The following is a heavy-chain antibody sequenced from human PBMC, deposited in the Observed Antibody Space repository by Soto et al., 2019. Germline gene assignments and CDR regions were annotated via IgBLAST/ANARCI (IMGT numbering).Heavy chain of an antibody. Sequence: SETLSLTCTVSGGSISSGGYYWSWIRQHPGKGLEWIGYIYYSGSTYYNPSLKSRVTISVDTSKNQFSLKLSSVTAADTAVYYCARDPLRGGGVPDAFDIWGQGTMVTVSS. D-gene: IGHD3-16*01. J-gene: IGHJ3*02. CDR2: IYYSGST. V-gene: IGHV4-31*03. CDR3: ARDPLRGGGVPDAFDI. CDR1: GGSISSGGYY.